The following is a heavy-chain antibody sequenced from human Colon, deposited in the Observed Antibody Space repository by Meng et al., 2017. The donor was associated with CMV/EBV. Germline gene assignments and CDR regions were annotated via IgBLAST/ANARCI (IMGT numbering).Heavy chain of an antibody. D-gene: IGHD2-8*01. J-gene: IGHJ4*02. Sequence: GESLKISCAASGSSFSNSWMIWVRRAPGKGLEWVAKTNEDGSDKYYVDSVKGRFTIFRDNAKNSVYLQMNSLKAEDTAVYYCASTGPLYGLYFCYWGQGTLVTLL. CDR2: TNEDGSDK. CDR1: GSSFSNSW. V-gene: IGHV3-7*01. CDR3: ASTGPLYGLYFCY.